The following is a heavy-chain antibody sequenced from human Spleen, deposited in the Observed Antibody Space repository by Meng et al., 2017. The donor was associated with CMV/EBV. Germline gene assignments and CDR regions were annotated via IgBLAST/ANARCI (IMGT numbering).Heavy chain of an antibody. CDR2: IRYDGSNE. CDR1: GFTFSSSG. V-gene: IGHV3-30*02. D-gene: IGHD1-14*01. CDR3: AKDGDHMYYFDY. J-gene: IGHJ4*02. Sequence: LSLTCAGSGFTFSSSGMNWVRQAPGKGLEWVAFIRYDGSNEHYVDSVKGRFTISRDNSKNTLYLQMNSLRTDDTAVYYCAKDGDHMYYFDYWGQGMLVTVSS.